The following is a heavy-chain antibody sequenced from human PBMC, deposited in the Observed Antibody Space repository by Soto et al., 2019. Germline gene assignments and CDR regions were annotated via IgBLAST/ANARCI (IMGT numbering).Heavy chain of an antibody. J-gene: IGHJ5*02. V-gene: IGHV1-69*05. D-gene: IGHD6-19*01. CDR1: GGTFSSYA. CDR3: ARGVAGPLHWFDP. Sequence: SVKVSCKASGGTFSSYAISWVRQAPGQGLEWMGGIIPIFGTANYAQKFQGRVTITRDTSASTAYMELSSLRSEDTAVYYCARGVAGPLHWFDPWGQGTLVTVSS. CDR2: IIPIFGTA.